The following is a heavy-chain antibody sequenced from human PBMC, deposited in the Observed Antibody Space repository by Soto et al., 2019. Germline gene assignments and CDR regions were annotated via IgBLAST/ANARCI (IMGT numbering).Heavy chain of an antibody. D-gene: IGHD5-18*01. CDR1: GYTFTSYG. CDR3: ARDLFGPRATCIQLCLPSY. CDR2: ISAYNGDT. Sequence: GASVKVSCKASGYTFTSYGISWVRQAPGQGLEWMGWISAYNGDTNYAQKLQGRVTMTTDTSTSTACMGLRSLRSDDTAVYYCARDLFGPRATCIQLCLPSYWGQGTLVTVSS. J-gene: IGHJ4*02. V-gene: IGHV1-18*01.